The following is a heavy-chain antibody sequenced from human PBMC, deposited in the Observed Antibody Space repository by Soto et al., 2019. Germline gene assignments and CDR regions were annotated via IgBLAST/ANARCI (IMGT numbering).Heavy chain of an antibody. CDR1: GGSISSSSYS. Sequence: QLQLQESGPRLVKPSETLSLTCSVSGGSISSSSYSWGWIRQPPVKGLEWIGTIYYSGSTSYNPSLEGRVAISADTPNNQLSLRLSSVTAADTAVYYCGRQPGHCGSTTCFGYYSVDVWGQGTTVTVS. D-gene: IGHD2-2*01. V-gene: IGHV4-39*01. J-gene: IGHJ6*02. CDR3: GRQPGHCGSTTCFGYYSVDV. CDR2: IYYSGST.